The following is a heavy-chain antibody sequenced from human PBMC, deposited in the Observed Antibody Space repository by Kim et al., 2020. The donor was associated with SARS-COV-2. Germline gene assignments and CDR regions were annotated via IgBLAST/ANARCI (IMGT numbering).Heavy chain of an antibody. V-gene: IGHV1-3*01. Sequence: ASVKVSCKASGYTFTSYAMHWVRQAPGQRLEWMGWINAGNGNTKYSQKFQGRVTITRDTSASTAYMELSSLRSEDTAVYYCARDGPMAQGIDYWGQGTLVTVSS. D-gene: IGHD6-13*01. CDR3: ARDGPMAQGIDY. CDR2: INAGNGNT. J-gene: IGHJ4*02. CDR1: GYTFTSYA.